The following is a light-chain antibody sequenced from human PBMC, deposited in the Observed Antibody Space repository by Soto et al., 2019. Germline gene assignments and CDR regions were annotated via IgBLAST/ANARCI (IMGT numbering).Light chain of an antibody. CDR2: RNN. V-gene: IGLV1-47*01. Sequence: QSALTQPPSASGTPGQRVTISCSGSSSNIGSTYVYWYQQVPGTAPKLLIYRNNLRPSGVPDRFSGSKSVTSASLAISGLRSEDEADYYCAVRDDSLSGLYVFASGTKVTVL. CDR1: SSNIGSTY. J-gene: IGLJ1*01. CDR3: AVRDDSLSGLYV.